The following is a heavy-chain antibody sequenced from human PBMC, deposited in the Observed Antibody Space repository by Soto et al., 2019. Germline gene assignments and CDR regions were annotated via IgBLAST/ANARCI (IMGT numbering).Heavy chain of an antibody. CDR3: ARVASDYINSVDH. Sequence: DVQLLESGGGLVEPGGSLRLSCAASGFTFNAYAMTWVRQAPGKGLEWVSAIGGSGGNRYYAASVKGRFTISRDNSKDTVDLQMNSLRVEDTAVYFCARVASDYINSVDHWGQGSLVTVSS. V-gene: IGHV3-23*01. CDR2: IGGSGGNR. J-gene: IGHJ4*02. D-gene: IGHD4-4*01. CDR1: GFTFNAYA.